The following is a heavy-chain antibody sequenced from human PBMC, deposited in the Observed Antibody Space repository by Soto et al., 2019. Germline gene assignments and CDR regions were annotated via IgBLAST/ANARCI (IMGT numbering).Heavy chain of an antibody. Sequence: EVQLVESGGGLVQPGGSLRLSCSASGFTFSSYAMHWVRQAPGKGLEYVSAISSNGGSTYYADSVKGRFTISRDNSKNTLYLQMSSLRAEDTAVYFCVKLGLVDPVTSWGQGTLVTVSS. V-gene: IGHV3-64D*08. CDR1: GFTFSSYA. CDR3: VKLGLVDPVTS. D-gene: IGHD3-10*01. CDR2: ISSNGGST. J-gene: IGHJ4*02.